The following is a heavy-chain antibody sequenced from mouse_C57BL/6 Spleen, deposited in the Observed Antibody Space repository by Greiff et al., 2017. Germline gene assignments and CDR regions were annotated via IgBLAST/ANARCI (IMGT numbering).Heavy chain of an antibody. CDR2: FYPGSGSI. D-gene: IGHD1-1*01. Sequence: VQLVESGAELVKPGASVKLSCKASGYTFTEYTIHWVKQRSGQGLEWIGWFYPGSGSIKYNEKFKDKATLTADKSSSTVYMELSRLTSEDSAVYFCARHEDYYGSRGYFDYWGQGTTLTVSS. V-gene: IGHV1-62-2*01. CDR1: GYTFTEYT. J-gene: IGHJ2*01. CDR3: ARHEDYYGSRGYFDY.